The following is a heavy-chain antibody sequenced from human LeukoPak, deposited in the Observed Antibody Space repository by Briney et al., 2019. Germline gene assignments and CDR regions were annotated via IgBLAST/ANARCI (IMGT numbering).Heavy chain of an antibody. CDR1: GYTFTSYG. CDR2: IFPSGGST. Sequence: ASVKVSCKASGYTFTSYGISWVRQAPGQGLEWMGIIFPSGGSTIYAQKFQDRVTMTRDTSTSTVYMELSSLRSEDTAVYYCAREGPGYYDSSGYRFDYWGQGTLVTVSS. V-gene: IGHV1-46*01. CDR3: AREGPGYYDSSGYRFDY. J-gene: IGHJ4*02. D-gene: IGHD3-22*01.